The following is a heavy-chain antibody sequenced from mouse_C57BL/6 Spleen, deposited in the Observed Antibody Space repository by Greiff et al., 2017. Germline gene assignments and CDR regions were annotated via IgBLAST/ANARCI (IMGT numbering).Heavy chain of an antibody. D-gene: IGHD3-2*02. J-gene: IGHJ4*01. V-gene: IGHV1-19*01. Sequence: EVQLQESGPVLVKPGASVKMSCKASGYTFTDYYMNWVKQSHGKSLEWIGVINPYNGGTGYNQKFKCKATFTVDKSSSTAYMELNSLTSEDSAVYYCAREGDSSGYNAMDYWGQGTSVTVSS. CDR3: AREGDSSGYNAMDY. CDR1: GYTFTDYY. CDR2: INPYNGGT.